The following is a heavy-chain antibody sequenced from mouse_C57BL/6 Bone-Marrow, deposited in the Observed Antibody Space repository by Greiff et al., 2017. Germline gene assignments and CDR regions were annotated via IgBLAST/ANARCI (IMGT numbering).Heavy chain of an antibody. V-gene: IGHV14-2*01. CDR2: IDPEDGGT. D-gene: IGHD1-3*01. J-gene: IGHJ3*01. CDR3: ALDPQNNLLAY. CDR1: GFNINDYY. Sequence: VQLKESGAELVKPGASVKLSCKASGFNINDYYMHWVKQRTEQGLEWIGRIDPEDGGTTYAPKFQGKATLTADTSSHTAYLPLRSLTYEDAAVYCSALDPQNNLLAYWGQGTLVTVSA.